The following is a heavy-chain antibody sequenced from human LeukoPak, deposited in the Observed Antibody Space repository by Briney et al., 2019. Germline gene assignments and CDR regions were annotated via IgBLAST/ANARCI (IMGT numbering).Heavy chain of an antibody. Sequence: ASVKVSCKASGCTFGSYDIRWVRQAPGQGLEWMGWINAYNGNTNYAQKLQGRVTMTTDASTSTAYMELRRLRSDDTAVYYCARDVIQLWFGGHVDYMDVWGKGTTVTISS. CDR1: GCTFGSYD. D-gene: IGHD5-18*01. J-gene: IGHJ6*03. CDR3: ARDVIQLWFGGHVDYMDV. CDR2: INAYNGNT. V-gene: IGHV1-18*01.